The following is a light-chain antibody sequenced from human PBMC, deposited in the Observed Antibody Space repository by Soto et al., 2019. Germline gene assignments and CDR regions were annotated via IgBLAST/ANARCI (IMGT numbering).Light chain of an antibody. CDR1: SSDVGGYNY. CDR3: SSYGGGNTVV. CDR2: EVS. Sequence: QSVLTQPPSASGSPGQSVTISCTGSSSDVGGYNYVSWYQQHPGKAPKLMIYEVSKRPSGVPDRLSGSKSGNTASLTVSGLKAEYEADYYCSSYGGGNTVVFGGGTKLTVL. V-gene: IGLV2-8*01. J-gene: IGLJ2*01.